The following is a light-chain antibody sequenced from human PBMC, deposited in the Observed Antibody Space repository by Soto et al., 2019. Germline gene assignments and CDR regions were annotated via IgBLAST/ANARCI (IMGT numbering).Light chain of an antibody. CDR3: SSYTTISSYV. V-gene: IGLV2-14*01. J-gene: IGLJ1*01. Sequence: QSALTQPASVSGSPGQSITISCTGTSNDVGAYNYVSWYQQHPGKAPKLMVYDVSNRPSGVSNRFFGSKSGNTASLTISGLQAEDEADYYCSSYTTISSYVFGTGTKLTVL. CDR2: DVS. CDR1: SNDVGAYNY.